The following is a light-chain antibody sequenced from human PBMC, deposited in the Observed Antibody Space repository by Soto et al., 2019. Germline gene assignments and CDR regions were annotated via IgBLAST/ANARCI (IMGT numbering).Light chain of an antibody. CDR1: QTIDRY. Sequence: DIQMTQSPSSLSASVGDRVTITCRASQTIDRYLNWYQQKPGKAPKLLIYAASSLQSGIPSRFSGSGSGTDFTLAISSLQPEDFAIYYCQQSYSAPLTFGGGTKVDIK. CDR3: QQSYSAPLT. J-gene: IGKJ4*01. V-gene: IGKV1-39*01. CDR2: AAS.